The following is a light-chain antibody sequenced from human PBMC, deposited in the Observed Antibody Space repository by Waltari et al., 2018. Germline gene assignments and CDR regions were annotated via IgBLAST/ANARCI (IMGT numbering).Light chain of an antibody. Sequence: QSALTQPASVSGSPGQSLTISCTGTSSDVGGYNYVPWYQQHPGKAPKLMIYDVSNRPSGVSNRFSGSKSGNTASLTISGLQAEDEADYYCSSYTSSSTLPYVFGTGTKVTVL. J-gene: IGLJ1*01. CDR3: SSYTSSSTLPYV. CDR1: SSDVGGYNY. V-gene: IGLV2-14*03. CDR2: DVS.